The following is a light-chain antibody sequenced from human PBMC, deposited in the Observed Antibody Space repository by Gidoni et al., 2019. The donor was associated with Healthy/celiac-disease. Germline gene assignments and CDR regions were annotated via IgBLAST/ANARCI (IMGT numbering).Light chain of an antibody. Sequence: DIQITQSPSSLSASVGDRVTITCRASQSISSYLNWYQQKPGKAPKLLISAASSLQSGVPSRFSGSGSGTDFTLTISSLQPEDFATYYCQQSYSTPPITFGQXTRLEIK. J-gene: IGKJ5*01. CDR2: AAS. CDR3: QQSYSTPPIT. CDR1: QSISSY. V-gene: IGKV1-39*01.